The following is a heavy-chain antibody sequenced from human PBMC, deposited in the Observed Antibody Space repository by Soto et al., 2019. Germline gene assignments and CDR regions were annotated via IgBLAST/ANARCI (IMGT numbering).Heavy chain of an antibody. Sequence: PGGSLRLSCAASGFIFGDYWMSWIRQAPGKGLEWVANTRQDGGEKNFVDSVKGRFFISRDNAKNSLYLQMNSLRAEDTAVYYCASHHSGSSYFDYWGLGTLVTVSS. CDR2: TRQDGGEK. CDR1: GFIFGDYW. CDR3: ASHHSGSSYFDY. D-gene: IGHD1-26*01. J-gene: IGHJ4*02. V-gene: IGHV3-7*05.